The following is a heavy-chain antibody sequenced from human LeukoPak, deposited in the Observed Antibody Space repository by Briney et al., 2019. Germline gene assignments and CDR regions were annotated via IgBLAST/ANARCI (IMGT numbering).Heavy chain of an antibody. CDR1: GYTFTSYD. CDR2: MNPNSGNT. V-gene: IGHV1-8*01. J-gene: IGHJ6*02. D-gene: IGHD2-2*01. CDR3: ASAYCSSTSCYYYYGMDV. Sequence: ASVKVSCKASGYTFTSYDINWVRQATGQGLEWMGWMNPNSGNTGYAQKFQGRVTMTRNTSISTAHMELSSLRSEDTAVYYCASAYCSSTSCYYYYGMDVWGQGTTVTVSS.